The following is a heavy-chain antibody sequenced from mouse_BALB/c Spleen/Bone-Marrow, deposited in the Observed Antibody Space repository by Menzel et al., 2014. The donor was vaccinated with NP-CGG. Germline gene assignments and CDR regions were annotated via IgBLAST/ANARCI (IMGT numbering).Heavy chain of an antibody. V-gene: IGHV1-18*01. J-gene: IGHJ4*01. CDR2: INPYNGGT. CDR3: ARWAIYYDYGEDYAMDY. D-gene: IGHD2-4*01. Sequence: VQLQQSGPELVKPGASMKISCKASGYSFTGYTMNWVKQSHGKNPEWIGLINPYNGGTSYNQKFKGKATLTVDKSSSTAYMELLSLTSEDSAVYYCARWAIYYDYGEDYAMDYWGQGTSVTVSS. CDR1: GYSFTGYT.